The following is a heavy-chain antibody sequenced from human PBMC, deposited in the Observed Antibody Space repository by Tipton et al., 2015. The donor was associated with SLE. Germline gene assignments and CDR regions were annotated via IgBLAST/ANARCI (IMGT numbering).Heavy chain of an antibody. D-gene: IGHD3-3*01. V-gene: IGHV4-34*01. CDR1: GGSFSGYY. J-gene: IGHJ1*01. Sequence: LRLSCAVYGGSFSGYYWSWIRQPPGKGLEWIGEINHSGSTNYNPSLKSRVTISVDTSKNQFSLKLSSVTAADTAVYYCASEAYDFWSGPSAYFQHWGQGTLVTVSS. CDR2: INHSGST. CDR3: ASEAYDFWSGPSAYFQH.